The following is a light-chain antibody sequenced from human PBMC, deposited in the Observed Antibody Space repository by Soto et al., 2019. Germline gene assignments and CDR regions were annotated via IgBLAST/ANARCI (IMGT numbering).Light chain of an antibody. Sequence: QSVLTEPASWSAAPGQKGTISCSGSSSNIGGNSVSWYQQLPGTAPKLLIYDDDKRPSGIPDRFSGSKSGTSATLGITGFQTGDEADYYCGSWDSSLRAYVFATGTKVTVL. CDR3: GSWDSSLRAYV. CDR1: SSNIGGNS. J-gene: IGLJ1*01. CDR2: DDD. V-gene: IGLV1-51*01.